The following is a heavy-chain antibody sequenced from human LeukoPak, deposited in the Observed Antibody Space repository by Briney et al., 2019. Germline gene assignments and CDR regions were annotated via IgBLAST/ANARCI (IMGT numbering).Heavy chain of an antibody. CDR3: ARSVSAAGMDY. CDR2: MNPNSGNT. V-gene: IGHV1-8*03. Sequence: ASVKVSCKASGYTFTSYDINWVRQATGQGLEWMGWMNPNSGNTGYAQKFQGRVTITRNTSISTDYMELSSLRSEDTAVYYCARSVSAAGMDYWGQGTLVIVSS. D-gene: IGHD6-13*01. J-gene: IGHJ4*02. CDR1: GYTFTSYD.